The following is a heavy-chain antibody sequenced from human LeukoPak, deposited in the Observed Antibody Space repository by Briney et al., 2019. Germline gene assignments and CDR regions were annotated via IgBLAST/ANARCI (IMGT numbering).Heavy chain of an antibody. CDR3: ARDLGGRGIPVYYFDY. D-gene: IGHD4-23*01. CDR1: GFKFTDYA. V-gene: IGHV3-33*08. CDR2: VWFDGSYE. Sequence: GGSLRLSCVASGFKFTDYAIHWVRQVPGRGLEWVAVVWFDGSYELYADSVKGRFTISRDDSRSTVNLQMESQRAEDTALYYCARDLGGRGIPVYYFDYWGQGTQVTVSS. J-gene: IGHJ4*02.